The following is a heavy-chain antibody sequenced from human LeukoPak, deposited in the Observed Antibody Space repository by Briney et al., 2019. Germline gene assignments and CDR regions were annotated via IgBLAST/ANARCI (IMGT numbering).Heavy chain of an antibody. CDR2: IYSGGST. D-gene: IGHD3-10*01. J-gene: IGHJ6*02. Sequence: GGSLRLSCAASGFTFSSYGMHWVRQAPGKGLEWVSVIYSGGSTYYADSVKGRFTISRDNSKNTLYLQMNSLRAEDTAVYYCAKVHGSGSMSNYYFYYGMDVWGQGTTVTVSS. CDR1: GFTFSSYG. CDR3: AKVHGSGSMSNYYFYYGMDV. V-gene: IGHV3-NL1*01.